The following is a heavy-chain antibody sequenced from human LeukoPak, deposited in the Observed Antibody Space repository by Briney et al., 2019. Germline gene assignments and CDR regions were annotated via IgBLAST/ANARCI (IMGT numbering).Heavy chain of an antibody. Sequence: GGSLRLSCAASGFTFSSYEMNWVRQAPGKGLEWVSSISSSSSYIYYADSVKGRFTISRDNSKNTLSLQVNSLRAEDTAVYYCAKDLWSVVTLTLDYWGQGTLVTVSS. V-gene: IGHV3-21*04. J-gene: IGHJ4*02. CDR3: AKDLWSVVTLTLDY. CDR2: ISSSSSYI. D-gene: IGHD2-21*02. CDR1: GFTFSSYE.